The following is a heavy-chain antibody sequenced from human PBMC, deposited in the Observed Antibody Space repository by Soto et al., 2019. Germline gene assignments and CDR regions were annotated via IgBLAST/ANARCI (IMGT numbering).Heavy chain of an antibody. Sequence: KTGGSLRLSCAASGFTFSNAWMSWVRQAPGKGLEWVGRIKSKTDGGTTDYAAPVKGRFTISRDDSKNTLYLQMNSLKTEDTAVYYCTTDRTYSGSFTSYYFDYWGQGTLVTVSS. V-gene: IGHV3-15*01. D-gene: IGHD1-26*01. CDR1: GFTFSNAW. CDR3: TTDRTYSGSFTSYYFDY. J-gene: IGHJ4*02. CDR2: IKSKTDGGTT.